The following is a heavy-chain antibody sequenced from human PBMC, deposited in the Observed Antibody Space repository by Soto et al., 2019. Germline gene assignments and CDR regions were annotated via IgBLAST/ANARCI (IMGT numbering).Heavy chain of an antibody. CDR1: GGSISSAGYS. J-gene: IGHJ4*02. CDR3: ARVPDY. CDR2: IYHSAST. Sequence: SETLSPTCAVSGGSISSAGYSWSWIRQPPGKGLELIGYIYHSASTYYNPSLKSRVTISVDRSKNQLSLKLSSVTAADTAVYYCARVPDYCGRGTLVTVSS. V-gene: IGHV4-30-2*01.